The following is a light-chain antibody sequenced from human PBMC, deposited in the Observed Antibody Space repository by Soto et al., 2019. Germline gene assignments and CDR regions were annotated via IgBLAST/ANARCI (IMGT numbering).Light chain of an antibody. CDR1: QSVNSNY. Sequence: ELVMTQSHATLSVSPGERATLSCRASQSVNSNYLAWYQQKPGQAPRLLIYGISKRATDIPDRFSGSGSGTDFTLTTSSLEPEDFAVYYCQQYGSSPRVTFGQGTRLEIK. CDR3: QQYGSSPRVT. V-gene: IGKV3-20*01. J-gene: IGKJ5*01. CDR2: GIS.